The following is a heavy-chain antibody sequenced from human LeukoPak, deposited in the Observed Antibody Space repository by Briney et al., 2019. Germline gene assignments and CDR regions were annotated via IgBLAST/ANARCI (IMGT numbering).Heavy chain of an antibody. J-gene: IGHJ4*02. CDR1: GFTFTTYW. CDR2: IKQDGSEK. D-gene: IGHD3-10*01. Sequence: GGSLRLSCADSGFTFTTYWLTWVRQAPGKGLEWVANIKQDGSEKYYVDSVKGRFTISRDNAKNSLYLQMNSLRAEDTAVYYCARDGGSGSYYNLDYWGQGTLVTVSS. V-gene: IGHV3-7*01. CDR3: ARDGGSGSYYNLDY.